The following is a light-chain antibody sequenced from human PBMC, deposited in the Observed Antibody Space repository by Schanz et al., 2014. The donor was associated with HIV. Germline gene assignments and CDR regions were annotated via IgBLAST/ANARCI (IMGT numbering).Light chain of an antibody. V-gene: IGLV4-69*01. CDR2: LEGSGTY. CDR3: QTWGTGIVV. CDR1: SGHSSYA. J-gene: IGLJ2*01. Sequence: QPVLTQSPSASASLGASVKLTCTLSSGHSSYAIAWHQQQPEKGPRYLMRLEGSGTYNQGSELPDRFSGSSSGADRYLTISNLQSEDEADYYCQTWGTGIVVFGGGTKLTVL.